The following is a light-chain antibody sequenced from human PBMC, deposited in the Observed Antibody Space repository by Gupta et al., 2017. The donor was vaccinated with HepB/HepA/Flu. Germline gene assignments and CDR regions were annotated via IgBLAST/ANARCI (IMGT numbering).Light chain of an antibody. Sequence: HSALTQPASLSGSPGQSITISCTGTSADVGGYNYVSWYQQHPGKVPKLMISDVTNRPSGVSNRFSGSKSGNTASLTISGLQADDEADYYCSSYTSSSTLVFGGGTKLTVL. CDR1: SADVGGYNY. J-gene: IGLJ3*02. V-gene: IGLV2-14*03. CDR2: DVT. CDR3: SSYTSSSTLV.